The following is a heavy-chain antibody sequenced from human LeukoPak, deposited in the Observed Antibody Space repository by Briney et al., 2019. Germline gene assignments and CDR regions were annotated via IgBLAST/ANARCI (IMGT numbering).Heavy chain of an antibody. V-gene: IGHV3-30*18. CDR2: ISYDGSNK. Sequence: GGSLRLSCAASGFTFSSYAMHWVRQAPGKGLEWVAVISYDGSNKYYADSVKGRFTISRDNSKNTLYLQMNSLRAEDTAVYFCAKEGALVGATYFHYWGQGTLVTVSS. J-gene: IGHJ4*02. D-gene: IGHD1-26*01. CDR1: GFTFSSYA. CDR3: AKEGALVGATYFHY.